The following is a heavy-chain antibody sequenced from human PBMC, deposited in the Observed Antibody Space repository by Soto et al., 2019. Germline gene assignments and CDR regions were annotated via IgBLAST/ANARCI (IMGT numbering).Heavy chain of an antibody. CDR3: PKGKEVGGELGDH. CDR2: ISYDGSYQ. D-gene: IGHD1-26*01. Sequence: QVQLVESGGGVVQPGTSLRLSCEASGFAFNKFGMHWVRQAPGKGLEWVAFISYDGSYQYYADSVQGRLTITRDNSMNRLNMRLNSLRREDTAEYYCPKGKEVGGELGDHWGQGTLVTVPS. J-gene: IGHJ4*02. CDR1: GFAFNKFG. V-gene: IGHV3-30*18.